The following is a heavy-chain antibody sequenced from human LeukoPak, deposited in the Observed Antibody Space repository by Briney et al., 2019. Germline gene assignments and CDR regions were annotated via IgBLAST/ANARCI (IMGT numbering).Heavy chain of an antibody. CDR2: IIPILGIA. CDR1: GGTFSSYA. Sequence: GASVKVSCKASGGTFSSYAISWVRQAPGQGHEWMGRIIPILGIANYAQKFQGRVTITADKSTSTAYMELSSLRSEDTAVYYCARVAEYSSSWFHWYFDLWGRGTLVTVSS. CDR3: ARVAEYSSSWFHWYFDL. D-gene: IGHD6-13*01. J-gene: IGHJ2*01. V-gene: IGHV1-69*04.